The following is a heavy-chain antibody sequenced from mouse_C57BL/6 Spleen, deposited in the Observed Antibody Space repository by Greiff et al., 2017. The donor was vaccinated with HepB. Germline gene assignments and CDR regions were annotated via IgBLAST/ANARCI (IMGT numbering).Heavy chain of an antibody. D-gene: IGHD4-1*01. CDR3: ARVELAWFAY. CDR1: GFTFSDYY. V-gene: IGHV5-16*01. J-gene: IGHJ3*01. Sequence: EVMLVESEGGLVQPGSSMKLSCTASGFTFSDYYMAWVRQVPEKGLEWVANINYDGSSTYYLDSLKSRFTISRDNAKNILYLQMSSLKSEDTATYYCARVELAWFAYWGQGTLVTVSA. CDR2: INYDGSST.